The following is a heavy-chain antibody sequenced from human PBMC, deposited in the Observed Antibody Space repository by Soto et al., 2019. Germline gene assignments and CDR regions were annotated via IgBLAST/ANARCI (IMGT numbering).Heavy chain of an antibody. CDR2: SNAGNGNT. Sequence: QVQLVQSGAEVKKPGASVKVSCKASGYTFTSYAMHWVRQAPGQMLEWMGWSNAGNGNTKYSQKFQGRVTITRDTSASTAYMELSSLGSADTAVYYCARRRPYCSSTSCYTRDNWFDPWGQGTLVTVSS. CDR1: GYTFTSYA. V-gene: IGHV1-3*01. D-gene: IGHD2-2*02. CDR3: ARRRPYCSSTSCYTRDNWFDP. J-gene: IGHJ5*02.